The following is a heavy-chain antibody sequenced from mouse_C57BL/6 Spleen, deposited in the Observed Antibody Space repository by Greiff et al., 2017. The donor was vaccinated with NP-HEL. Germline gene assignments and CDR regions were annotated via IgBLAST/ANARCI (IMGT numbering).Heavy chain of an antibody. J-gene: IGHJ2*01. CDR2: IDPSVSYT. CDR3: ARKNYGSSYNFDY. Sequence: QVQLQQPGAELVKPGASVKLSCKASGYTFTSYWMQWVKQRPGQGLEWIGEIDPSVSYTNYNQKFKGKATLTVDTSSSTAYMQLSSLTSEDSAVYYCARKNYGSSYNFDYWGQGTTLTVSS. CDR1: GYTFTSYW. V-gene: IGHV1-50*01. D-gene: IGHD1-1*01.